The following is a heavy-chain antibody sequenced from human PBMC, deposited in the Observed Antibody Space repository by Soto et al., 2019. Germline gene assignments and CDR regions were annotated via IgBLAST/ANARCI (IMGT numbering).Heavy chain of an antibody. J-gene: IGHJ3*02. CDR2: ISSSSSTI. CDR1: GFTFSSYS. D-gene: IGHD2-15*01. V-gene: IGHV3-48*01. CDR3: ARQKDIVVVVAALAFDI. Sequence: GGSLRLSCAASGFTFSSYSMNWVRQAPGKGLEWVSYISSSSSTIYYADSVKGRFTISRDNAKNSLYLQMNSLRAEDTAVYYCARQKDIVVVVAALAFDIWGQGTMVTVSS.